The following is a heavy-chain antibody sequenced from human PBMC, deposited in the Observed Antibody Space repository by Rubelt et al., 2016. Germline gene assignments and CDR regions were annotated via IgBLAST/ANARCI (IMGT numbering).Heavy chain of an antibody. D-gene: IGHD2-2*01. CDR3: AHRRAGSSLGSWTFDY. CDR1: GFSLSTGGVG. Sequence: QITLKESSPMLVKPTQTLTLTCTFSGFSLSTGGVGVGWIRQPPGKALEWLALIYWDDDKRYSPSLKRRLTISKDTSKNQVVLTLTNWDPVCTATYFGAHRRAGSSLGSWTFDYWGQGTLVTVSS. V-gene: IGHV2-5*02. CDR2: IYWDDDK. J-gene: IGHJ4*02.